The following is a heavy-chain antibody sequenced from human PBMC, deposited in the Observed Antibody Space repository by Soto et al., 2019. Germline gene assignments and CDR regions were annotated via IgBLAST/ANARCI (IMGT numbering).Heavy chain of an antibody. CDR2: IVGGSGNT. Sequence: PVKVAWKASGFTFTSSPVQWVRQARGQRLEWIGWIVGGSGNTNYAQKFQERVTITRDMSTSTAYMELSSLRSEDTAVYYCAAASESSGSYSDWGQGTLLTVSS. J-gene: IGHJ4*02. CDR3: AAASESSGSYSD. CDR1: GFTFTSSP. V-gene: IGHV1-58*01. D-gene: IGHD3-10*01.